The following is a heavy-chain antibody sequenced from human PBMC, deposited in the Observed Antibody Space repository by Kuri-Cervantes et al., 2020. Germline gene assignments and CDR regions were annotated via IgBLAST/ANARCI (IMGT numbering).Heavy chain of an antibody. CDR1: GFTFSSYS. Sequence: GESLKISCAASGFTFSSYSMNWVRQAPGKGLEWVSPISSSSSYKYYADSVKGRFTISRDNAKNSLYLQMNSLRAEDTAVYYCARGTDYYYYMDVWGKGTTVTVSS. V-gene: IGHV3-21*03. D-gene: IGHD1-1*01. J-gene: IGHJ6*03. CDR3: ARGTDYYYYMDV. CDR2: ISSSSSYK.